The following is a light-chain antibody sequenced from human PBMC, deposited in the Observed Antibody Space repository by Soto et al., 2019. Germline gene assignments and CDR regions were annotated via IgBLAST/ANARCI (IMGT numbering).Light chain of an antibody. V-gene: IGLV2-14*01. CDR1: SSDVGGYNY. CDR2: EVS. Sequence: QSALTQPASVSGSPGQSITISCTGTSSDVGGYNYDSWYQQHPGKAPKLMIYEVSNRPSGVSNRFFGSKSGNTASLTISGLQAEDEADYYCSPYTTWSALVFGGGTKLTVL. J-gene: IGLJ3*02. CDR3: SPYTTWSALV.